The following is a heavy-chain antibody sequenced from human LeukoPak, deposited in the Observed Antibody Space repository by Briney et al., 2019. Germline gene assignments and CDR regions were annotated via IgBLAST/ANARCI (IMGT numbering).Heavy chain of an antibody. CDR1: GGSISSSSYY. J-gene: IGHJ4*02. V-gene: IGHV4-39*07. CDR3: ARASSRILDY. Sequence: SETLSLTCTVSGGSISSSSYYWGWIRQPPGKGLEWIGSIYYSGSTYYSPSLKSRVTISVDTSKNQFSLKLSSVTAADTAVYYCARASSRILDYWGQGTLVTVSS. CDR2: IYYSGST. D-gene: IGHD6-13*01.